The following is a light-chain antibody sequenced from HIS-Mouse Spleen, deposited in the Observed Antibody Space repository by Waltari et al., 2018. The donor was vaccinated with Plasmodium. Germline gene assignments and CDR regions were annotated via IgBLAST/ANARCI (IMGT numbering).Light chain of an antibody. CDR3: QAWDSSTVV. Sequence: SYELTQPPSVYVSPGQTARITCHGNKLGANYAFWYQQKPGQSPVLDIYQDSKRPPGIPERFSGSNSGNTATLTISGTQAMDEADYYCQAWDSSTVVFGGGTKLTVL. V-gene: IGLV3-1*01. CDR1: KLGANY. J-gene: IGLJ2*01. CDR2: QDS.